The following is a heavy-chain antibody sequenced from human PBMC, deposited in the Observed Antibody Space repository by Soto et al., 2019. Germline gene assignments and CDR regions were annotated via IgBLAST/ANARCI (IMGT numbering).Heavy chain of an antibody. CDR1: GFTFSSYA. V-gene: IGHV3-30-3*01. CDR3: ARGGIAAAGTQHGVSQIKGIAVARTDY. J-gene: IGHJ4*02. CDR2: ISYDGSNK. D-gene: IGHD6-13*01. Sequence: PVGSLRLSCAASGFTFSSYAMHWVRQAPGKGLEWVAVISYDGSNKYYADSVKGRFTISRDNSKNTLYLQMNSLRAEDTAVYYCARGGIAAAGTQHGVSQIKGIAVARTDYWGQGTLVTVSS.